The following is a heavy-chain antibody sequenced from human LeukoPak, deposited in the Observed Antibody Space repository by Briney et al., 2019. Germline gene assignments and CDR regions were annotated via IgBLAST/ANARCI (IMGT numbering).Heavy chain of an antibody. V-gene: IGHV3-7*01. CDR3: AREPYIAVAATGAFDI. J-gene: IGHJ3*02. CDR1: GFTFSSYW. D-gene: IGHD6-19*01. CDR2: IKQDGSEK. Sequence: GRSLRLSCAASGFTFSSYWMSWVRQAPGKGLEWVANIKQDGSEKYYVDSVKGRFTISRDNAKNSLYLQMNSLRAEDTAVYYCAREPYIAVAATGAFDIWGQGTMVTVSS.